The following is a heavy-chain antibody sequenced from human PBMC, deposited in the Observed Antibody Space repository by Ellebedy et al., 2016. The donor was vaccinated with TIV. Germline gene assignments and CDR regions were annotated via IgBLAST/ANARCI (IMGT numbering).Heavy chain of an antibody. J-gene: IGHJ6*02. Sequence: SETLSLXXAVYGGSFNRYYWSWIRQPPGKGLEWIGEINHSGSPNYNPSLKSRVTISVDRSKNQFSLNLSSVTAADTAVYYCARDRMYYYDSSGSYSYYGMDVWGQGTTVTVSS. CDR2: INHSGSP. CDR3: ARDRMYYYDSSGSYSYYGMDV. V-gene: IGHV4-34*01. D-gene: IGHD3-22*01. CDR1: GGSFNRYY.